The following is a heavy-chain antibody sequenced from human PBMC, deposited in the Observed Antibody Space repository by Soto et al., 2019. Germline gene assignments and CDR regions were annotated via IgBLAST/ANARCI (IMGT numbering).Heavy chain of an antibody. CDR3: ARGSGYYFEYYYYYGMDV. D-gene: IGHD3-22*01. V-gene: IGHV1-18*01. CDR1: GYTFTSYG. Sequence: VKVSCKASGYTFTSYGISWVRQAPGQGLEWMGWISAYNGNTNYAQKLQGRVTMTTGTSTSTAYMELRSLRSDDTAVYYCARGSGYYFEYYYYYGMDVWGQGTTVTVSS. CDR2: ISAYNGNT. J-gene: IGHJ6*02.